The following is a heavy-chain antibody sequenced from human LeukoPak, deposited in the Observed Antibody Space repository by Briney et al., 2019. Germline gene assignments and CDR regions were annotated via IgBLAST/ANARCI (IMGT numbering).Heavy chain of an antibody. J-gene: IGHJ4*02. CDR3: ARHGYTASHYFLDF. D-gene: IGHD3-16*01. V-gene: IGHV4-4*07. Sequence: SETLSLTCTVSSGSINSYYWGWVRQPAGRGLEWIGRIYTTGKTDYNPPLKSRLTMSVDTSKRQFSLTLTSVTAADTAIYFCARHGYTASHYFLDFWSQGTLVTVSS. CDR1: SGSINSYY. CDR2: IYTTGKT.